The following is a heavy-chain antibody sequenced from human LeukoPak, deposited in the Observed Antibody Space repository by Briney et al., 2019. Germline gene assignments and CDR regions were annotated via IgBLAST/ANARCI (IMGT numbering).Heavy chain of an antibody. J-gene: IGHJ3*02. V-gene: IGHV3-30*03. CDR1: GFTFSSYG. D-gene: IGHD1-26*01. Sequence: GGSLRLSCAASGFTFSSYGMHWVRQAPGKGLEWVAFISYDESNKYYADSVKGRFTISRDNSKNTLYLQMNSLRAEDTAVYYCARGGSYLSAFDIWGQGTMVTVSS. CDR2: ISYDESNK. CDR3: ARGGSYLSAFDI.